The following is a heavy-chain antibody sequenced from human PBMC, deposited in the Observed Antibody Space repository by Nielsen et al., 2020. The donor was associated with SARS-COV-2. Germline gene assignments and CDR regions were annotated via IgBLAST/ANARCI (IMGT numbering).Heavy chain of an antibody. CDR3: ARVRVSSSWYPYYGMDA. Sequence: VKVSCKASGYTFTGYYMHWVRQAPGQGLEWMGWINPNSGGTNYAQKFQGRVTMTRDTSISTAYMELSRLRSDDTAVYYCARVRVSSSWYPYYGMDAWGQGTTVTVSS. CDR1: GYTFTGYY. J-gene: IGHJ6*02. V-gene: IGHV1-2*02. D-gene: IGHD6-13*01. CDR2: INPNSGGT.